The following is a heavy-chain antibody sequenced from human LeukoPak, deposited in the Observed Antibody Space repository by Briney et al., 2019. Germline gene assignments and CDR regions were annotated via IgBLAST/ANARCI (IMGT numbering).Heavy chain of an antibody. Sequence: GRSLRLSCAAPGFTFSSYGMHWVRQAPGKGLEWVAVISYDGSNKYYADSVKGRFTISRDNAKNTLYLQMNSLRAEDTAVYYCARAGDYGSGSCAFDMWGQGTVVTVSS. CDR1: GFTFSSYG. V-gene: IGHV3-30*03. CDR2: ISYDGSNK. D-gene: IGHD3-10*01. CDR3: ARAGDYGSGSCAFDM. J-gene: IGHJ3*02.